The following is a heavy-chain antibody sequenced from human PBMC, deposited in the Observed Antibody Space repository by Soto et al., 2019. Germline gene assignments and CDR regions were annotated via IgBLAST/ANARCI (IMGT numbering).Heavy chain of an antibody. CDR3: AKGTVPAAIRRDYFDY. CDR1: GFTFSTYV. CDR2: ISGSGDST. V-gene: IGHV3-23*01. J-gene: IGHJ4*02. D-gene: IGHD2-2*02. Sequence: GGSLRLSCAASGFTFSTYVMSWVRQAPGKGLEWVSAISGSGDSTYYADSVKGRFTISRDNSKNTLYLQMNSLRAEDTAVYYCAKGTVPAAIRRDYFDYWGQGTLVTVSS.